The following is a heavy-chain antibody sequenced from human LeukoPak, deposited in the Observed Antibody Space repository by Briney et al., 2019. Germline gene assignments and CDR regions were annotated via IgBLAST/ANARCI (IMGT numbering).Heavy chain of an antibody. CDR2: IWYDGSNK. CDR1: GFTFSSYG. Sequence: GSLRLSCAASGFTFSSYGMHWVRQAPGKGLEWVAVIWYDGSNKYYADSVKGRFTISRDNSKNTLYLQMNSLRAEDTAVYYCARDPGYDSSGYYYGSTDYWGQGTLVTVSS. CDR3: ARDPGYDSSGYYYGSTDY. J-gene: IGHJ4*02. V-gene: IGHV3-33*01. D-gene: IGHD3-22*01.